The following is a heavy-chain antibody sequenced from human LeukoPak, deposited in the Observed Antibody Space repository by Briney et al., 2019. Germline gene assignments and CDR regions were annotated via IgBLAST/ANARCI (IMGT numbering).Heavy chain of an antibody. CDR2: ISSSGSTI. J-gene: IGHJ3*02. Sequence: GGSLRLSYAASGFTFSDYYMSWIRQAPGKGLEWVSYISSSGSTIYYADSVKGRFTISRDNAKNSLYLQMNSLRAEDTAVYYCAATQPSSDAFDIWGQGTMVTVSS. CDR1: GFTFSDYY. V-gene: IGHV3-11*01. CDR3: AATQPSSDAFDI.